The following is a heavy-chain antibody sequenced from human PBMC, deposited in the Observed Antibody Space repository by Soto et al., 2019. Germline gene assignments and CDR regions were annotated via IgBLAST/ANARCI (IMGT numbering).Heavy chain of an antibody. CDR3: AKYDDTSRHDALLDF. J-gene: IGHJ4*02. D-gene: IGHD3-16*01. CDR1: GFTFSRYG. V-gene: IGHV3-33*06. Sequence: QVQLVESGGGVVQPGTSLRLSCAASGFTFSRYGIPWVRQAPGKGLEWVAVTWSGGRAEYYADSVRGRFTISRDNSKTTVELHMNSLKFEDRAVDYCAKYDDTSRHDALLDFRGQGTLVTVSS. CDR2: TWSGGRAE.